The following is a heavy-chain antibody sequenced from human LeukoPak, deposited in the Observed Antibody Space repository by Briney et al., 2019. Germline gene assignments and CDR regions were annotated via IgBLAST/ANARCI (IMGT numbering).Heavy chain of an antibody. Sequence: ASVKVSCKASGYTFTGYYMHWVRQAPGQGLEWMGWINPNSGGTNYAQKFQGRVTMTRDTSISTAYMELSRLRSDDTAVYYCARGYSSSWYALDYWGQGTLVTVSS. D-gene: IGHD6-13*01. J-gene: IGHJ4*02. CDR2: INPNSGGT. CDR1: GYTFTGYY. V-gene: IGHV1-2*02. CDR3: ARGYSSSWYALDY.